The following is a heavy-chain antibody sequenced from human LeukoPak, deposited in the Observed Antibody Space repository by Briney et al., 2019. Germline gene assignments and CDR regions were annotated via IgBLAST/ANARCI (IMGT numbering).Heavy chain of an antibody. CDR2: INHSGST. CDR1: GGSFSGYY. D-gene: IGHD4-17*01. CDR3: ASTRYLYGKIDY. J-gene: IGHJ4*02. Sequence: SETLSFTCAVYGGSFSGYYWSWIRQPPGKGLEWIGEINHSGSTNYNPSLKSRVTISVDTSKNQFSLKLSSVTAADTAVYYCASTRYLYGKIDYWGQGTLVTVSS. V-gene: IGHV4-34*01.